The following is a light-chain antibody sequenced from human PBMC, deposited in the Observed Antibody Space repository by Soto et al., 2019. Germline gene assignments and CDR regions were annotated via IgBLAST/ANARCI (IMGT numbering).Light chain of an antibody. J-gene: IGLJ1*01. CDR1: TSNIGSNY. CDR3: AAWDDSLSGYV. CDR2: SND. V-gene: IGLV1-47*02. Sequence: QAVVTQPPSASGTPGQRVTISCSGSTSNIGSNYLYWYQQHPGTAPNLLIYSNDQRPSGVPARFSCSKSGTSASLAISGLRSEDEADYYCAAWDDSLSGYVFGTGTKLTVL.